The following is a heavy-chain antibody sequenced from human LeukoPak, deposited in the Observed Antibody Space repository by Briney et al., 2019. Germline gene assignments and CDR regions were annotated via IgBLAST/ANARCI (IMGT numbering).Heavy chain of an antibody. D-gene: IGHD6-13*01. CDR1: GYTFTSYY. CDR2: INPSGGST. CDR3: ARDHGGSSWFYYYYGMDV. J-gene: IGHJ6*02. Sequence: ASVTVSCKASGYTFTSYYMHWVRQAPGQGLEWMGIINPSGGSTSYAQKFQGRVTMTRDTSTSTVYMELSSLRSEDTAVYYCARDHGGSSWFYYYYGMDVWGQGTTVTVSS. V-gene: IGHV1-46*01.